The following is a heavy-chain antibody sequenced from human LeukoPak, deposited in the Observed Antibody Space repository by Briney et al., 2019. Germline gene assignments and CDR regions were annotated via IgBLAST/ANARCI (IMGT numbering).Heavy chain of an antibody. J-gene: IGHJ4*02. CDR1: GFTFSSYW. CDR3: ARDGPSGYYAYYSDY. Sequence: GGSLRLSCAASGFTFSSYWMSWVRQTPGKGLEWVADIKQDGSEKYYVDSVKGRFTISRDNAKNSLYLQLNSLRAEDTAVYYCARDGPSGYYAYYSDYWGQGTLVTVSS. CDR2: IKQDGSEK. D-gene: IGHD3-22*01. V-gene: IGHV3-7*01.